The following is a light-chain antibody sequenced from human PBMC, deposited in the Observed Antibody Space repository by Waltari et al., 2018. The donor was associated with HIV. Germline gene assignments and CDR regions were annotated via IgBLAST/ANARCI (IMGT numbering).Light chain of an antibody. CDR2: SND. CDR1: RSNIGNNL. CDR3: ASWDDKLKGYV. Sequence: QSVVTEPPSASGAPGQTITISCSGSRSNIGNNLVNWYQHLPGAAPKLLIYSNDQRPSGFPDRISGSKSGTSASLAISGLQPEDEADYYCASWDDKLKGYVFGSGTKVTVL. J-gene: IGLJ1*01. V-gene: IGLV1-44*01.